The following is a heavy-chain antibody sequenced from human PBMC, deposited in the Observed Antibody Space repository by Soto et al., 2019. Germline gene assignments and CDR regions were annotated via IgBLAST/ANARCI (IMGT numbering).Heavy chain of an antibody. CDR2: IYISGST. CDR3: ARDSGDYQGFDY. Sequence: QVQLQESGPGLVKPSETLSLTCTVSGGSIRTYYWSWIRQSAGKGLEWIGRIYISGSTNYNPSLRSRVTVSLDTSKSQFSLRLTSVTAADTAVYYCARDSGDYQGFDYWGKGTLVTVSS. CDR1: GGSIRTYY. V-gene: IGHV4-4*07. J-gene: IGHJ4*02. D-gene: IGHD4-17*01.